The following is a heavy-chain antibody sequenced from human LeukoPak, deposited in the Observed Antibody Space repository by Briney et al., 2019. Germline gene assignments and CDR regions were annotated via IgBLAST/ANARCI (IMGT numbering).Heavy chain of an antibody. Sequence: SETLSLTCTVSGGSISSYYWSWIRQPAGKGLEWNGRIYTSGSTNYNPSLKSRVTMSVDTSKNQFSLKLSSVTAADTAVYYCARDGEVDTAMVNYYYGMDVWGQGTTVTVSS. D-gene: IGHD5-18*01. CDR2: IYTSGST. V-gene: IGHV4-4*07. J-gene: IGHJ6*02. CDR1: GGSISSYY. CDR3: ARDGEVDTAMVNYYYGMDV.